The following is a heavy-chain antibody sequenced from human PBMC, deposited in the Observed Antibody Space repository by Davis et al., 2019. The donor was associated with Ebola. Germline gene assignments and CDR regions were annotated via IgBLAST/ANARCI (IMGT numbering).Heavy chain of an antibody. Sequence: ASVKVSCKASGYTFTSYAMHWVRQAPGQRLEWMGWINAGNGNTKYSQKFQGRVTITRDTSASTAYMELRSLRSDDTAVYYCARGLPSSCEDYWGQGTLVTVSS. J-gene: IGHJ4*02. CDR2: INAGNGNT. V-gene: IGHV1-3*01. CDR3: ARGLPSSCEDY. CDR1: GYTFTSYA. D-gene: IGHD6-13*01.